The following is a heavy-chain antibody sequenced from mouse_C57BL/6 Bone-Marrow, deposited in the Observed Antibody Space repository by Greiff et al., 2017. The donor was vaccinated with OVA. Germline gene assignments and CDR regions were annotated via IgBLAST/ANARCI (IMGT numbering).Heavy chain of an antibody. D-gene: IGHD1-1*01. CDR1: GFTFSSYA. CDR3: ARVTTAMDY. V-gene: IGHV5-4*03. CDR2: ISDGGSYT. Sequence: EVKLLESGGGLVKPGGSLKLSCAASGFTFSSYAMSWVRQTPEKRLEWVATISDGGSYTYYPDNVKGRFTISRDNAKNNLYLQMSHLKSEDTAMYYCARVTTAMDYWGQGTSVTVSS. J-gene: IGHJ4*01.